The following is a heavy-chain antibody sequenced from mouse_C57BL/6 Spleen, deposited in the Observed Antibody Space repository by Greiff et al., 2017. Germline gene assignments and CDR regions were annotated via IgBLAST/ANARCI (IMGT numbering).Heavy chain of an antibody. CDR2: ISDGGSYT. CDR1: GFTFSSYA. D-gene: IGHD1-1*01. CDR3: ARGYYGSSYEAMDY. V-gene: IGHV5-4*03. Sequence: EVKLVESGGGLVKPGGSLKLSCAASGFTFSSYAMSWVRQTPEKRLEWVATISDGGSYTYYPDNVKGRFTISRDNAKNNLYLQMSHLKSEDTAMYYCARGYYGSSYEAMDYWGQGTSVTVSS. J-gene: IGHJ4*01.